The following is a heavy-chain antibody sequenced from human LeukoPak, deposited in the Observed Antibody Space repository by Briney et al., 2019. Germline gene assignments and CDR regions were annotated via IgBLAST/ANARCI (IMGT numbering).Heavy chain of an antibody. CDR3: ARFMTTVTTSYSDY. J-gene: IGHJ4*02. CDR2: IYPGDSDT. Sequence: GESLQISCQGSGYSFTNYWIGWVRQMPGKGLEWMGIIYPGDSDTRYNPSFQGQVTISADKSISTAYLQWSSLKASDTAMYYCARFMTTVTTSYSDYWGQGTLVTVSS. CDR1: GYSFTNYW. V-gene: IGHV5-51*01. D-gene: IGHD4-17*01.